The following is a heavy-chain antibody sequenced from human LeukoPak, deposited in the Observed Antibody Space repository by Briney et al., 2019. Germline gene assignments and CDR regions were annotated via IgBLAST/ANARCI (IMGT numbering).Heavy chain of an antibody. D-gene: IGHD3-9*01. Sequence: TSETLSLTCAVYGGSFSGYYWSWIRQPPGKGLEWIGEINHSGSTNYNPSLKSRVTISVDTSKNQFSLKLSSVTAADTAVYYCARGRYYDILTDPGQPHGMYYFDYWGQGTLVTVSS. V-gene: IGHV4-34*01. CDR1: GGSFSGYY. CDR3: ARGRYYDILTDPGQPHGMYYFDY. J-gene: IGHJ4*02. CDR2: INHSGST.